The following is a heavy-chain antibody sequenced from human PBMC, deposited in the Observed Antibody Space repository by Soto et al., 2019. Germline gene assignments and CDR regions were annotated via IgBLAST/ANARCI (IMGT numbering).Heavy chain of an antibody. CDR3: ARGGVYDFWSGLFD. D-gene: IGHD3-3*01. V-gene: IGHV4-30-4*01. J-gene: IGHJ4*02. Sequence: SETLSLTCTVSGASISRGYYDWNWIRQSPGKDLEWIGNTYNNGRPNYNPSLKSRITISSDSSKNQFSLKLRSVSAADTAVYYCARGGVYDFWSGLFDWGQGTLVTVSS. CDR1: GASISRGYYD. CDR2: TYNNGRP.